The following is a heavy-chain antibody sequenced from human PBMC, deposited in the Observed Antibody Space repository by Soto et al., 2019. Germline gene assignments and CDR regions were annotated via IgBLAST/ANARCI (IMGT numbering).Heavy chain of an antibody. Sequence: GASVKVSCKASGYTFTSYDINWVRQATGQWLEWMGWMNPNSGNTGYAQKFQGRVTMTRNTSISTAYMELSSLRSEDTAVYYCASSEKYYDFWSGPKDAFDIWGQGTMVTVSS. CDR3: ASSEKYYDFWSGPKDAFDI. V-gene: IGHV1-8*01. CDR2: MNPNSGNT. J-gene: IGHJ3*02. CDR1: GYTFTSYD. D-gene: IGHD3-3*01.